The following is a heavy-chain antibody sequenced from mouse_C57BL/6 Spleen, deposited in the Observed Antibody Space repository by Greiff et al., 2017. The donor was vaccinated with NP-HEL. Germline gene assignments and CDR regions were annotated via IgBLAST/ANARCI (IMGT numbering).Heavy chain of an antibody. Sequence: VHVQQSGPELVKPGDSVKISCKASGYSFTGYFMNWVMQSHGKSLEWIGRINPYNGDTFYNQKFKGKATLTVDKSSSTAHMELRSLTSEDSAVYYCARERLRGYAMDYWGQGTSVTVAS. CDR1: GYSFTGYF. CDR3: ARERLRGYAMDY. D-gene: IGHD2-4*01. CDR2: INPYNGDT. J-gene: IGHJ4*01. V-gene: IGHV1-20*01.